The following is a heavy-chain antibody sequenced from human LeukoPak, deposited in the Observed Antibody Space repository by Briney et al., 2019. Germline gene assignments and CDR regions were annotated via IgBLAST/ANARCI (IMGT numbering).Heavy chain of an antibody. CDR2: IIGSGGST. J-gene: IGHJ4*02. Sequence: GGSLRLSCAASGLIFSSYAMSWVRHPPGEGLEWGSTIIGSGGSTHYAGSVKGRFTISRENSKNTVDLQMNSLRAEGTAVYYCAKDRSCINDVCHGHFDYWGQGTLVTVSS. V-gene: IGHV3-23*01. CDR3: AKDRSCINDVCHGHFDY. D-gene: IGHD2-8*01. CDR1: GLIFSSYA.